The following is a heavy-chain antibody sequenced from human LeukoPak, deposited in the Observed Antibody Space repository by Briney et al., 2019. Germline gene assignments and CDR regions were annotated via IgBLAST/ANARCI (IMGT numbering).Heavy chain of an antibody. V-gene: IGHV3-20*04. CDR2: INWSGEST. Sequence: GGPLRLSCTASGFAFDEHGMSWVRQVPGKGLEWVSGINWSGESTGYADPLRGRFTMSRDNAKNSLYLQMDSLRAEDTALYYCARAPITSPFYFDYWGQGTLVTVSS. D-gene: IGHD2-2*01. CDR3: ARAPITSPFYFDY. J-gene: IGHJ4*02. CDR1: GFAFDEHG.